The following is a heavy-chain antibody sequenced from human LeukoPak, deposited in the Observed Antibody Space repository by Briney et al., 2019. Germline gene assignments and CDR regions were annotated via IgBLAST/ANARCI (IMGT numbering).Heavy chain of an antibody. V-gene: IGHV3-23*01. Sequence: GGSLRLSCSASGFTFSSLALSWVRQAPGKGLEWVSGIIGSGCSAYYADSVKGRFTISRDNSKNTLYLQMNSLRAEDTAVYYCVKADSGYDLLFDYWGQGTLVTVSS. J-gene: IGHJ4*02. CDR3: VKADSGYDLLFDY. D-gene: IGHD5-12*01. CDR2: IIGSGCSA. CDR1: GFTFSSLA.